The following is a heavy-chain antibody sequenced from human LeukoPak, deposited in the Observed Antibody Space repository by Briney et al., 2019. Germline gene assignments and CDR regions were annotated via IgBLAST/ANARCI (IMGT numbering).Heavy chain of an antibody. V-gene: IGHV3-74*01. CDR1: GFTFSSYW. CDR2: INSDGSGT. CDR3: ARFTYGSGSRDY. D-gene: IGHD3-10*01. J-gene: IGHJ4*02. Sequence: PGGSLRLSCAASGFTFSSYWMHWVRQAPGKGLVWVSRINSDGSGTSYADSVKGRFTISRDNAKNTLYLQMNSLRAEDTAVYYCARFTYGSGSRDYWGQGTLVTVSS.